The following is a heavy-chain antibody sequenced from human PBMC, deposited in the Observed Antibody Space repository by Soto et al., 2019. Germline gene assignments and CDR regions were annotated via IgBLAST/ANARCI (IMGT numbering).Heavy chain of an antibody. CDR3: ARGEGGRMNY. D-gene: IGHD1-26*01. J-gene: IGHJ4*02. V-gene: IGHV4-30-2*01. Sequence: QLQLQESGSGLVKPSQTLSLTCAVSGGSINSGGYSWSWIRQPPGKGLEWIGYIYHSGSAYYNPSLKSRVTISVDKSKNHFSLKLSSVTAADTAMYYCARGEGGRMNYWGQGTLVTVSS. CDR1: GGSINSGGYS. CDR2: IYHSGSA.